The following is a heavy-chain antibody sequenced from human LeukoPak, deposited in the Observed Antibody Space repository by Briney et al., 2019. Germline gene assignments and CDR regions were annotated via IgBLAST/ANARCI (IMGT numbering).Heavy chain of an antibody. D-gene: IGHD2-2*01. V-gene: IGHV3-13*01. CDR1: RFTFSSYD. Sequence: GGSLRLSCAASRFTFSSYDMHWVRQATGKGLEWVSAIGTAGDTYYPGSVKGRFTISRENAKNSLYLQMNSLRAEDTAVYYCARDCGSTSCYDYWGQGTLVTVSS. J-gene: IGHJ4*02. CDR2: IGTAGDT. CDR3: ARDCGSTSCYDY.